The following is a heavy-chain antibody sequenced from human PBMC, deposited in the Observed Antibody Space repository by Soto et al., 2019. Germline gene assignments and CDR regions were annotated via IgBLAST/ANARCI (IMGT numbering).Heavy chain of an antibody. J-gene: IGHJ6*02. CDR3: ARDRPLRYFDWSRDCYGMDV. D-gene: IGHD3-9*01. CDR2: INPNSGGT. CDR1: GYTFTGYY. Sequence: ASVKVSCKASGYTFTGYYMHWVRQAPGQGLEWMGWINPNSGGTNYAQKFQGWVTMTRDTSISTAYMELSRLRSDDTAVYYCARDRPLRYFDWSRDCYGMDVWGQGTTVTVSS. V-gene: IGHV1-2*04.